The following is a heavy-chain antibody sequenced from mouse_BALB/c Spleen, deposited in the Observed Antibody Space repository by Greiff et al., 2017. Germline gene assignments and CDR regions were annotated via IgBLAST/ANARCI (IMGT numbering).Heavy chain of an antibody. D-gene: IGHD2-1*01. CDR3: ARRWGNYPYYAMDY. J-gene: IGHJ4*01. CDR1: GFTFSSYT. Sequence: EVKLMESGGGLVQPGGSLKLSCAASGFTFSSYTMSWVRQTPEKRLEWVAYISNGGGSTYYPDTVKGRFTISRDNAKNTLYLQMSSLKSEDTAMYYCARRWGNYPYYAMDYWGQGTSVTVSS. V-gene: IGHV5-12-2*01. CDR2: ISNGGGST.